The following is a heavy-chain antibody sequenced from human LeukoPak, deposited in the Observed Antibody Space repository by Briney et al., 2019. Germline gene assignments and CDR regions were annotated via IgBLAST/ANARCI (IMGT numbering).Heavy chain of an antibody. Sequence: SQTPSLTCAISGDSFFSNSSWNWIRQSPSRGLEWLGRTYYRSKWYNDYGVSVKSRININPDTSKNHFSLQLSSVTPEDTAAYYCVRGGQGDGHSADEGFDIWGQGTMVIVS. J-gene: IGHJ3*02. V-gene: IGHV6-1*01. CDR3: VRGGQGDGHSADEGFDI. CDR1: GDSFFSNSS. D-gene: IGHD5-18*01. CDR2: TYYRSKWYN.